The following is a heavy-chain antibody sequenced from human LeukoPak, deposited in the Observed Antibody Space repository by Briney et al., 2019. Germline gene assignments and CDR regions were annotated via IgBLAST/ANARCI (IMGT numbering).Heavy chain of an antibody. CDR3: ARDFRKDYYGSGSYYNDYYYGMDV. J-gene: IGHJ6*02. CDR1: GFTFSSYW. D-gene: IGHD3-10*01. V-gene: IGHV3-74*01. Sequence: GGSLRLSCAASGFTFSSYWMHWVRQAPGKGLVWVSRINSDESSTSYADSVKGRFTISRDNVENSLYLQMNSLRAEDTAVYYCARDFRKDYYGSGSYYNDYYYGMDVWGQGTTVTVSS. CDR2: INSDESST.